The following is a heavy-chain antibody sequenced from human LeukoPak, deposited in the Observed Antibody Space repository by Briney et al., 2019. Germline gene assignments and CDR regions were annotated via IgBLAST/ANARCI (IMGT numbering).Heavy chain of an antibody. J-gene: IGHJ4*02. CDR1: GYTFTGYY. Sequence: ASVKVSCKASGYTFTGYYMHWVRQAPGKGLEWMGGFDPEDGGTIYAQKFQGRVTMTEDTSTDTAYMELSSLRSEDTAVYYCATHYGYWGQGTLVTVSS. V-gene: IGHV1-24*01. CDR2: FDPEDGGT. CDR3: ATHYGY. D-gene: IGHD4-17*01.